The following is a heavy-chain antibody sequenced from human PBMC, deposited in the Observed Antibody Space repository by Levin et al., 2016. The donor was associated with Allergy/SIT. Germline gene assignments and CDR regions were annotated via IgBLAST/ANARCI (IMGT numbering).Heavy chain of an antibody. CDR3: VRNIGWNYGLGY. D-gene: IGHD1-7*01. Sequence: GESLKISCAASGFTFSSYGMNWVRQAPGKGLEWVAVVSDDGRTTDYADSVKGRFTVSRDNYKNTLYLQMNSLRVEDTAVYYCVRNIGWNYGLGYWGQGTLVTVSS. CDR2: VSDDGRTT. CDR1: GFTFSSYG. J-gene: IGHJ4*02. V-gene: IGHV3-30*03.